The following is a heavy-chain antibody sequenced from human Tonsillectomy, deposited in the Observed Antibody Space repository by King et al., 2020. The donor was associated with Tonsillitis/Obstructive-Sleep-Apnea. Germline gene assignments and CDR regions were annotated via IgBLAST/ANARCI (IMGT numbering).Heavy chain of an antibody. Sequence: QLQESGPGLVKPSGTLSLTCAVTGGSISSSNWWSWVRQPPGTGLEWSGEIYHSGSTNYNPSLKSRVTISVDKSKNQFSLKLSSVTAADTAVYYCARTAEDGRGRHPDYWGQGTLVTVSS. V-gene: IGHV4-4*02. J-gene: IGHJ4*02. CDR1: GGSISSSNW. D-gene: IGHD3-10*01. CDR3: ARTAEDGRGRHPDY. CDR2: IYHSGST.